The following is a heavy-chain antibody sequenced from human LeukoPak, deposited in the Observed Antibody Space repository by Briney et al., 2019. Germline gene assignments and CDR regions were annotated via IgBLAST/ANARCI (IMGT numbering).Heavy chain of an antibody. Sequence: SETLSLTCAVYGGSFSGYYWSWIRQPPGKGLEWIGEINHSGSTNYNPSLKSRVTISVDTSKNQFSLKLSSVTAADTAVYYCARMLTGVWFGELYLDYWGQGTLVTVSS. CDR2: INHSGST. CDR3: ARMLTGVWFGELYLDY. J-gene: IGHJ4*02. CDR1: GGSFSGYY. V-gene: IGHV4-34*01. D-gene: IGHD3-10*01.